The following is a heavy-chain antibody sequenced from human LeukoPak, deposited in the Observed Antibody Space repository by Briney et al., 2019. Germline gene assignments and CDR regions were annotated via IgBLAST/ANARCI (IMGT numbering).Heavy chain of an antibody. CDR2: ISDDETYK. V-gene: IGHV3-30-3*01. Sequence: GGSLRLSCAASGFTFNSYSMHWVRQAPGKGLEWVTAISDDETYKFYADSVKGRFTISRDNAKNTLYLQINSLRAEDTAVYYCARDSMSGYSDFDLWGQGRLVTVSS. CDR3: ARDSMSGYSDFDL. CDR1: GFTFNSYS. D-gene: IGHD3-9*01. J-gene: IGHJ4*02.